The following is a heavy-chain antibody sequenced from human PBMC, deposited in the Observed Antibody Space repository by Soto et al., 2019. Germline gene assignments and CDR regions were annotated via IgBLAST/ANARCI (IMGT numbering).Heavy chain of an antibody. V-gene: IGHV3-9*01. D-gene: IGHD1-26*01. CDR3: AKDVSGRGSFYYYFGMDV. CDR2: ISWNSGSI. J-gene: IGHJ6*02. CDR1: GFTFDDYA. Sequence: EVQLVESGGGLVQPGRSLRLSCAASGFTFDDYAMHWVRQAPGKGLEWVSGISWNSGSIGYTDSVKARFTISRDNAKNSLYLQMNSLRAEDTALYYCAKDVSGRGSFYYYFGMDVWGHGTTVTVSS.